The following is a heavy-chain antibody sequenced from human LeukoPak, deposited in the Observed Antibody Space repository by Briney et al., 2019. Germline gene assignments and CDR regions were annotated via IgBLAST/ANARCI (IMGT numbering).Heavy chain of an antibody. CDR1: GFTFSSYW. Sequence: GSLRLSCAASGFTFSSYWMSWVRQAPGKGLEWVANIKQDGSEKYYVDSVKGRFTISRDNSKNTLYLQMNSLRAEDTAVYYCAAVRGYSYGQFDYWGQGTLVTVSS. D-gene: IGHD5-18*01. V-gene: IGHV3-7*01. CDR3: AAVRGYSYGQFDY. CDR2: IKQDGSEK. J-gene: IGHJ4*02.